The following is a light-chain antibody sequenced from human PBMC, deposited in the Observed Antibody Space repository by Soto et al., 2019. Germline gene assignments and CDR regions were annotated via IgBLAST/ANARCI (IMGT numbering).Light chain of an antibody. CDR1: NIGSDS. J-gene: IGLJ1*01. Sequence: SYELTQPPSVSVAPGQTARITCWGDNIGSDSVHWYQQKPGQAPLLVVYDDSDRPSGIPERFSGFSYGNTATLTISRVEAGDEADYYCQVRDGRSDHYVFGNGTKATVL. CDR2: DDS. CDR3: QVRDGRSDHYV. V-gene: IGLV3-21*02.